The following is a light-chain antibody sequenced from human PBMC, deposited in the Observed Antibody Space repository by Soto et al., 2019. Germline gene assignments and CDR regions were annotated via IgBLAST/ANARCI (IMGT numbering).Light chain of an antibody. Sequence: QSVLTQPPSASGTPGQRVTISCSGSTSNIGRHTVNWYQQLPGTAPKLLIYGNSNRPSGVPDRFSGSKSGTSASLAITGLQAEDEADYYCQSYDSSLSGSRVFGGGTKLTVL. V-gene: IGLV1-40*01. J-gene: IGLJ2*01. CDR2: GNS. CDR1: TSNIGRHT. CDR3: QSYDSSLSGSRV.